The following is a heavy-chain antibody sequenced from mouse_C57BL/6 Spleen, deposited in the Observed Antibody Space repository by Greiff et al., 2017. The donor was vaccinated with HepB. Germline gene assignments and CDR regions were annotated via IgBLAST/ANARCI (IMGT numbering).Heavy chain of an antibody. V-gene: IGHV1-64*01. CDR3: ARRDYYGSSWYFDV. CDR1: GYTFTSYW. CDR2: IHPSSGST. D-gene: IGHD1-1*01. J-gene: IGHJ1*03. Sequence: QVQLQQPGAELVKPGASVKLSCKASGYTFTSYWMHWVKQRPGQGLEWIGMIHPSSGSTNYNEKFKSKATLTVDKSSSTAYMQLSSLTSEDSAVYYCARRDYYGSSWYFDVWGTGTTVTVSS.